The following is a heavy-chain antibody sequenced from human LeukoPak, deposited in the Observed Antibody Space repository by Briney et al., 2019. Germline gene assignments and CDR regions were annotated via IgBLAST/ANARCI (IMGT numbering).Heavy chain of an antibody. Sequence: SETLSLTCTVSGGSISSSSYYWGWIRQPPGKGLEWIGSIYYSGSTYYNPSLKSRVTISVDTSKNQFSLKLSSVTAADTAVYYCARHGSEVRPLDIWGQGTMVTVSS. D-gene: IGHD1-26*01. CDR3: ARHGSEVRPLDI. CDR1: GGSISSSSYY. J-gene: IGHJ3*02. V-gene: IGHV4-39*01. CDR2: IYYSGST.